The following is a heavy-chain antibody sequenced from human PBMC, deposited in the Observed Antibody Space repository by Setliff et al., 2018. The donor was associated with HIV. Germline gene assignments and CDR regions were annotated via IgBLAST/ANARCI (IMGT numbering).Heavy chain of an antibody. D-gene: IGHD3-3*01. V-gene: IGHV7-4-1*02. J-gene: IGHJ6*03. CDR2: INTNSWIP. CDR3: ARDSSEYFDLSSGDFHYMDV. CDR1: GYSFSRFS. Sequence: GASVKVSCKASGYSFSRFSINWVRQAPGQGLEWMGWINTNSWIPTYAQGFTGRFVFSLGTTVRTAYLEISDLRADDTGVYYCARDSSEYFDLSSGDFHYMDVWGKGTTVTVSS.